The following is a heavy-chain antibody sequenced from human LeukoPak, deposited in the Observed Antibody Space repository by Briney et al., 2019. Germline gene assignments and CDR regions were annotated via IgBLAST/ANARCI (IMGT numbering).Heavy chain of an antibody. CDR1: GGSISSYY. Sequence: SETLSLTCTVSGGSISSYYWSWIRQPPGKGLEWIGYIYYSGSTNYNPSLKSRVSISVDTSKNQFSLKLSSVTAADTAVYYCATSPGGSGSYYYYFDYWGQGTLVTVSS. J-gene: IGHJ4*02. V-gene: IGHV4-59*12. D-gene: IGHD3-10*01. CDR2: IYYSGST. CDR3: ATSPGGSGSYYYYFDY.